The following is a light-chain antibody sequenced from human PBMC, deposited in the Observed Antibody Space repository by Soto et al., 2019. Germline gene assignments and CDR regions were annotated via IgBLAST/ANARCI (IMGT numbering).Light chain of an antibody. CDR1: QSVGSN. V-gene: IGKV3-15*01. CDR2: DAS. J-gene: IGKJ2*01. Sequence: EIVMTQSPATLSVSPGERATLSCRASQSVGSNLAWYQHKPGQAPRLLIYDASTRATGIPARFSGSGSATEFTLTISSLQSEDFAIYFCQQYGDWPLYTFGQGTSVEIK. CDR3: QQYGDWPLYT.